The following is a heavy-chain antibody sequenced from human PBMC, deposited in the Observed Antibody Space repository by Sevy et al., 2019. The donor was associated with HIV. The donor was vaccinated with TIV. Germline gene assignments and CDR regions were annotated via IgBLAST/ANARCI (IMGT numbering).Heavy chain of an antibody. CDR3: AKDQDGSGRIPDP. D-gene: IGHD3-10*01. CDR2: ISNGGSTT. J-gene: IGHJ5*02. V-gene: IGHV3-30*18. Sequence: GGSLRLSCAASGFTFSSHGMHWVRQAPGRGLEWVALISNGGSTTYYAYSLKGRFTISRDNSKNTLYLQMNSLRAEDTAVYYCAKDQDGSGRIPDPWGQGTLVTVSS. CDR1: GFTFSSHG.